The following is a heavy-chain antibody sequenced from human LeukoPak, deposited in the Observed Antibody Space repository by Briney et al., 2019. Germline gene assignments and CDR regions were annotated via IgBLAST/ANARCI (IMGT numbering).Heavy chain of an antibody. CDR2: IYSGGST. Sequence: GGSLRLSCAASGFTVNSNYMSWVRQAPGKGLEWVSVIYSGGSTYYADSVKGRLTISRHNSKNTLYLQMNSLRAEDTAVYYCARGGSVVLWFGELLPDYWGQGTLVTVSS. J-gene: IGHJ4*02. V-gene: IGHV3-53*04. CDR3: ARGGSVVLWFGELLPDY. CDR1: GFTVNSNY. D-gene: IGHD3-10*01.